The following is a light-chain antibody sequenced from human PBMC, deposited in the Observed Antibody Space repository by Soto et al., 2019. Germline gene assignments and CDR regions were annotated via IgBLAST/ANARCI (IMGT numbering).Light chain of an antibody. CDR1: QSLLYSSDNKNY. CDR2: WAS. V-gene: IGKV4-1*01. J-gene: IGKJ1*01. CDR3: QQYYSRPLA. Sequence: IVMTQSPDSLALSLGERATINCRSSQSLLYSSDNKNYLAWYQQKPGQPPRLLIYWASSRYSGVPDRFTGSGSGTDFTLTISSLQAEDVAFYYCQQYYSRPLAFGQGTKLEIK.